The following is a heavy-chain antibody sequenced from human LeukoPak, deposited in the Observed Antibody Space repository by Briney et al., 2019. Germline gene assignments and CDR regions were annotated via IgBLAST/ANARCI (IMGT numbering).Heavy chain of an antibody. Sequence: SETLSLTCAVYGGSFSGYYWSWIRQPPGKGLEWIGEINHSGSTNYNPSLKSRVTISVDTSKNQFSLKLSSVTAADTAVYYCASGRYQLPQYWGQGTLVTVSS. CDR1: GGSFSGYY. D-gene: IGHD2-2*01. J-gene: IGHJ4*02. CDR3: ASGRYQLPQY. CDR2: INHSGST. V-gene: IGHV4-34*01.